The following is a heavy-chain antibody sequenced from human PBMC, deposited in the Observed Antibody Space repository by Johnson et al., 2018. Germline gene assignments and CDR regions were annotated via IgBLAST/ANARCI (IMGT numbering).Heavy chain of an antibody. J-gene: IGHJ1*01. Sequence: VQLVQSGGGLVQPGRSLRLSCPASGFPFDDYGMHWVRHAPRKGLEWVSGISWNSAKIRYSDSVKGRFTIPRDNAKNSIFLQMSSLRVDDTALYYCAKDRGTGYAQPHENCNHWGQGTLVTVSS. CDR2: ISWNSAKI. CDR3: AKDRGTGYAQPHENCNH. CDR1: GFPFDDYG. D-gene: IGHD3-16*01. V-gene: IGHV3-9*01.